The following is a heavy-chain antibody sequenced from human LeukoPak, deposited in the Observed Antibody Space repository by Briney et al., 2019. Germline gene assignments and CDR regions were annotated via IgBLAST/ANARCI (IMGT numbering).Heavy chain of an antibody. V-gene: IGHV3-53*01. CDR1: GITFSNSY. J-gene: IGHJ4*02. CDR2: IYPSGNI. CDR3: ARTFVSGDGYKVGYFDY. Sequence: GGSLRLSYAASGITFSNSYMSWVRQAPGKGLEWVSLIYPSGNIYYADSVKGRFTISRDNSKNTLFLQMSRLRAEDTAIYYCARTFVSGDGYKVGYFDYWGQGTLVTVSS. D-gene: IGHD5-24*01.